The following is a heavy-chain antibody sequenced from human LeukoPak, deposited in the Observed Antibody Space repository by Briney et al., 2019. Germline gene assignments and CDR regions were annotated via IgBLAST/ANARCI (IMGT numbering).Heavy chain of an antibody. D-gene: IGHD2-21*01. CDR2: ISGGGGST. CDR3: AKAPVTSCRGAYCYPFDS. J-gene: IGHJ4*02. CDR1: GFTVSSNY. V-gene: IGHV3-23*01. Sequence: GGSLRLSCAASGFTVSSNYMSWVRQAPGKGLEWVSAISGGGGSTYHADSVRGRFTISRDNSKNTLYLQMNSLRAEDAAVYFCAKAPVTSCRGAYCYPFDSWGQGTLVTVSS.